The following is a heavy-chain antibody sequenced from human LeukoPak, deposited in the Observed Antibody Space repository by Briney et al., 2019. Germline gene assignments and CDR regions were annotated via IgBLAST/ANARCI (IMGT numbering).Heavy chain of an antibody. D-gene: IGHD3-3*01. Sequence: GGSLRLSCAASGFTFSSYGMHWVRQAPGKGLEWVAFIRYDGSNKYYADSVKGRFTISRDNSKNTLYLQMNSLRAEDTAVCYCAKDGTTYYDFWSGYYTPYYFDYWGQGTLVTVSS. J-gene: IGHJ4*02. CDR3: AKDGTTYYDFWSGYYTPYYFDY. V-gene: IGHV3-30*02. CDR1: GFTFSSYG. CDR2: IRYDGSNK.